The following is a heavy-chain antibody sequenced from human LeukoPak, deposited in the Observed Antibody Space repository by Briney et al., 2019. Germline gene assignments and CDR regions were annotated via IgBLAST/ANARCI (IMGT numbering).Heavy chain of an antibody. Sequence: GGSLRLSCAASGFTFSSYAMSWVRQAPGKGLEWVSAISGSGGSTYYADSVKGRFTTSRDNSKNTLYLQMNSLRAEDTAVYYCAKDLAVATTTGYWGQGTLVTVSS. CDR1: GFTFSSYA. CDR2: ISGSGGST. V-gene: IGHV3-23*01. CDR3: AKDLAVATTTGY. D-gene: IGHD6-19*01. J-gene: IGHJ4*02.